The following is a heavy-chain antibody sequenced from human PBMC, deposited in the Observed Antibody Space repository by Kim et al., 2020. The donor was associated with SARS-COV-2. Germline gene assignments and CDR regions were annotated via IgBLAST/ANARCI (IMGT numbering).Heavy chain of an antibody. Sequence: SETLSLTCTVSGGSISSGDYYWSWIRQPPGKGLEWIGYIYYSGSTYYNPSLKSRVTISVDTSKNQFSLKLSSVTAADTAVYYCARDQILDDIQPELYYYYYYGMDVWGQGTTVTVSS. J-gene: IGHJ6*02. CDR1: GGSISSGDYY. V-gene: IGHV4-30-4*01. CDR2: IYYSGST. D-gene: IGHD1-7*01. CDR3: ARDQILDDIQPELYYYYYYGMDV.